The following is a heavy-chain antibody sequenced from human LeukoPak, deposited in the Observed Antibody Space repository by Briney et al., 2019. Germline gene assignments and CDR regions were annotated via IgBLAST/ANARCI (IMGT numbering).Heavy chain of an antibody. J-gene: IGHJ4*02. CDR3: ATVKERSFGDIVVVPAAPFDY. Sequence: SETLSLTCAVYGGSFSGYYWSWIRQPPGKGLEWIGEINHSGSTSYNPSLKSRVTISVDTSKNQFSLKLSSVTAADTAVYYCATVKERSFGDIVVVPAAPFDYWGQGTLVTVSS. CDR2: INHSGST. D-gene: IGHD2-2*01. CDR1: GGSFSGYY. V-gene: IGHV4-34*01.